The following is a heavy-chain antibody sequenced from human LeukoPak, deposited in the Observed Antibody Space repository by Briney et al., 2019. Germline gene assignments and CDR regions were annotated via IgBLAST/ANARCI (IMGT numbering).Heavy chain of an antibody. CDR3: AELGITMIGGG. V-gene: IGHV3-48*03. D-gene: IGHD3-10*02. CDR1: GFTFSSYE. J-gene: IGHJ6*04. CDR2: ISSSGSTI. Sequence: GGSLRLSCAASGFTFSSYEMNWVRQAPGKGLEWVSEISSSGSTIYYADSVKGRFTISRDNAKNSLYLQMNSPRAEDTAVYYCAELGITMIGGGWGKGTTVTISS.